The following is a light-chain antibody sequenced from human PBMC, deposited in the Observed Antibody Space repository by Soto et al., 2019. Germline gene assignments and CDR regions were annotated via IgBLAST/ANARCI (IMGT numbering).Light chain of an antibody. CDR3: HQYGDSPPYT. Sequence: EIVLTQSPGTLSLSPGERATLSCRASQSVSSSYLAWYQQKPGQTPRLLIYAASSRATGIPDRFSGSGSGTDFTLTISRLEPEDFAVYYCHQYGDSPPYTFGHGTNLEIK. V-gene: IGKV3-20*01. CDR1: QSVSSSY. CDR2: AAS. J-gene: IGKJ2*01.